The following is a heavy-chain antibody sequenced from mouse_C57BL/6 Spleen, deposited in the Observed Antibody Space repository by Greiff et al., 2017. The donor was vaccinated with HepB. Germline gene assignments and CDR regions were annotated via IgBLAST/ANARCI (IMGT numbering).Heavy chain of an antibody. V-gene: IGHV1-15*01. D-gene: IGHD1-1*01. CDR2: IDPETGGT. CDR1: GYTFTDYE. CDR3: TRSEGNYYGSAFDY. Sequence: VQLQESGAELVRPGASVTLSCKASGYTFTDYEMHWVKQTPVHGLEWIGAIDPETGGTAYNQKFKGKAILTADKSSSTAYMELRSLTSEDSAVYYCTRSEGNYYGSAFDYWGQGTTLTVSS. J-gene: IGHJ2*01.